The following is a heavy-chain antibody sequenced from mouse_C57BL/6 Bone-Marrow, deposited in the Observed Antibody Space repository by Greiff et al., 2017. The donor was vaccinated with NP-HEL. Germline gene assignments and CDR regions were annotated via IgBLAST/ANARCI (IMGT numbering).Heavy chain of an antibody. J-gene: IGHJ3*01. CDR3: AKRYGYGWFAY. V-gene: IGHV2-9*01. Sequence: VKLVESGPGLVAPSQSLSITCTVSGFSLTSYGVDWVRQPPGKGLVWLGVIWGGGSTNYNSDLMYRLSINKDNTKNQVFLKMNCLQTDNTAMYYCAKRYGYGWFAYWGQGTLVTVSA. D-gene: IGHD2-2*01. CDR1: GFSLTSYG. CDR2: IWGGGST.